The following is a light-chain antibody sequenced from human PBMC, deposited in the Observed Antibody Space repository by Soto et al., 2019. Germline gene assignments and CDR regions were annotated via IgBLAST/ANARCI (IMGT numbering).Light chain of an antibody. CDR2: DVS. J-gene: IGLJ1*01. Sequence: QSVLTQPASVSWSPGQSITISCTGTSSDVGGYSYVSWYQQHPGKAPKLMIYDVSNRPSGVSNRFSGSKSGNTASLTISGLQAEDEADYYCSSYTSSSTRIVFGTGTKVTVL. V-gene: IGLV2-14*01. CDR3: SSYTSSSTRIV. CDR1: SSDVGGYSY.